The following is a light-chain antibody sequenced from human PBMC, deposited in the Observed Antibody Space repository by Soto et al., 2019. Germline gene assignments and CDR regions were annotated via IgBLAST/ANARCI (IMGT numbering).Light chain of an antibody. V-gene: IGLV2-14*03. CDR1: SSDVGGYDY. J-gene: IGLJ1*01. CDR2: DVS. CDR3: NSYTSSSTPYV. Sequence: QSALTQPASVSGSPGQSITISCTGSSSDVGGYDYVSWYQHHPGKAPKLMIHDVSNRPSGVSHRFSGSKSGNTASLTISGLQAEDEADYYCNSYTSSSTPYVFGTGTKVTVL.